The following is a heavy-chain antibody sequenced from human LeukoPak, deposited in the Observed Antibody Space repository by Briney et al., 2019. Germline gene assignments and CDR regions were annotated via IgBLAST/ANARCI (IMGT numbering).Heavy chain of an antibody. V-gene: IGHV4-61*02. CDR2: IYTSGST. J-gene: IGHJ5*02. Sequence: SETLSLTCTVSGGSISSGTYYWSWIRQPAGKGLEWIGRIYTSGSTNYNPSLKSRVTISVDTSKNQFSLKLSSVTAADTAVYYCARDWGYCSSTSCWGSFDPWGQGTLVTVSS. CDR3: ARDWGYCSSTSCWGSFDP. CDR1: GGSISSGTYY. D-gene: IGHD2-2*01.